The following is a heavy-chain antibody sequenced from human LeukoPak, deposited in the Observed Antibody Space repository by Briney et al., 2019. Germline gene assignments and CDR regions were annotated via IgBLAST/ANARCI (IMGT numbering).Heavy chain of an antibody. Sequence: PSETLSLTCTVSGGSISSYYWSWIRQPPGKGLEWIGYIYYSGSTNYNPSLKSRVTISVDTSKNQFSLKLGSVTAADTAMYYCARDPRTYGDYGMDVWGQGTTVTVSS. CDR3: ARDPRTYGDYGMDV. CDR1: GGSISSYY. D-gene: IGHD4-17*01. CDR2: IYYSGST. V-gene: IGHV4-59*01. J-gene: IGHJ6*02.